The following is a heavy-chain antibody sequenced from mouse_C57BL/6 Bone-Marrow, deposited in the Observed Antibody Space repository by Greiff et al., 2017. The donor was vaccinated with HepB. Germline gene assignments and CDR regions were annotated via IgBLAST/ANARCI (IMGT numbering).Heavy chain of an antibody. V-gene: IGHV1-19*01. CDR1: GYTFTDYY. CDR3: ARWATTVMYFDY. J-gene: IGHJ2*01. D-gene: IGHD1-1*01. Sequence: EVKLQESGPVLVKPGASVKMSCKASGYTFTDYYMNWVKQSHGKSLEWIGVINPYNGGTSYNQKFKGKATLTVDKSSSTAYMERNSLTSEDSAVYYCARWATTVMYFDYWGQGTTLTVSS. CDR2: INPYNGGT.